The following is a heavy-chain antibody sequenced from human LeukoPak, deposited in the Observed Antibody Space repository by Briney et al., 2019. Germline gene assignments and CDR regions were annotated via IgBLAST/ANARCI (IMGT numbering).Heavy chain of an antibody. CDR3: TTDSYYDYVWGSYRDLDY. J-gene: IGHJ4*02. Sequence: GSLRLSCAASGFTFSNAWMSWVRQAPGKGLEWVGRIKSKTDGGTTDYAAPVKGRFTISRDDSKNTLYLQMNSLKTEDTAVYYCTTDSYYDYVWGSYRDLDYWGQGTLVTVSS. V-gene: IGHV3-15*01. CDR2: IKSKTDGGTT. D-gene: IGHD3-16*02. CDR1: GFTFSNAW.